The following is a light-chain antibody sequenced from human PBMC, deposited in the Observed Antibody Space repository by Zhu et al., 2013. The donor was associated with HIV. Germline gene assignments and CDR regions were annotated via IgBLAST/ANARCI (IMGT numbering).Light chain of an antibody. CDR3: QQSYSSPRT. J-gene: IGKJ3*01. V-gene: IGKV1-39*01. Sequence: DIQMTQSPSSLSASVGDRVTITCRASQTISSHLNWYLQKPGKAPKLLIYTASSLQSGVPLRFSGSGSGTDFTLTISSLQPEDFATYYCQQSYSSPRTFGPGTKVDFK. CDR1: QTISSH. CDR2: TAS.